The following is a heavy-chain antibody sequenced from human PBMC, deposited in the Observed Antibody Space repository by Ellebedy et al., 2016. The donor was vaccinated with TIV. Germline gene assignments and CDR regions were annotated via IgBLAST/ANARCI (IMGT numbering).Heavy chain of an antibody. CDR3: AKGPKANYDFWRGPGGGYYYHYYMDV. J-gene: IGHJ6*03. Sequence: GESLKISXAASGFTFSSYAMHWVRQAPGKGLEWVAVISYDGSNKYYADSVKGRFTISRDNSKNTLYVQMNSLRAEDTAVYYCAKGPKANYDFWRGPGGGYYYHYYMDVWGKGTTVTVSS. D-gene: IGHD3-3*01. CDR2: ISYDGSNK. V-gene: IGHV3-30-3*01. CDR1: GFTFSSYA.